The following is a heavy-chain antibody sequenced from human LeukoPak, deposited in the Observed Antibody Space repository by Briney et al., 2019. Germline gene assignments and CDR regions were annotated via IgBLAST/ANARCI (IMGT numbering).Heavy chain of an antibody. J-gene: IGHJ4*02. V-gene: IGHV3-21*01. D-gene: IGHD6-6*01. CDR1: GFTVSSNY. CDR3: ASGNYSSSYY. Sequence: GGSLRLSCAASGFTVSSNYMSWVRQAPGKGLEWVSSISSSSSYIYYADSVKGRFTISRDNAKNSLYLQMNSLRAEDTAVYYCASGNYSSSYYWGQGTLVTVSS. CDR2: ISSSSSYI.